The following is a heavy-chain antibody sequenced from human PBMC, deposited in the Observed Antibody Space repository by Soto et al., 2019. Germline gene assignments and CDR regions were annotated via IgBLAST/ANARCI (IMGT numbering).Heavy chain of an antibody. Sequence: QVQLQESGPGLVKPSGTLSLTCAVSGVSISSHDWWTWVRQPPGKELEWIGESHQSGNTNYNSSLGSRVTISVDKSKNQFSLKLTSVTVADTAVYYCATRDSSRFYWGQGTLVTVSS. J-gene: IGHJ4*02. D-gene: IGHD6-13*01. CDR2: SHQSGNT. V-gene: IGHV4-4*02. CDR3: ATRDSSRFY. CDR1: GVSISSHDW.